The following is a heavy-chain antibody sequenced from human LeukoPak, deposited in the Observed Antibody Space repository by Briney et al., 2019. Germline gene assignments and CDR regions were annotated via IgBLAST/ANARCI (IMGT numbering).Heavy chain of an antibody. Sequence: SETLSLTCTVSGGSISSYYWSWIRQPPGKGLEWVGYIYYSGSTNYNPSLKSRVTISVDTSKNQFSLELSSVTAADTAVYYCARQAVAGTDLWGQGTLVTVSS. D-gene: IGHD6-19*01. CDR3: ARQAVAGTDL. CDR2: IYYSGST. V-gene: IGHV4-59*01. CDR1: GGSISSYY. J-gene: IGHJ5*02.